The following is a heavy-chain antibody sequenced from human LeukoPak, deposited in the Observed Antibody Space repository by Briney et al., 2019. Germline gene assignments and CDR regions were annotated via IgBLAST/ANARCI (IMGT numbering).Heavy chain of an antibody. V-gene: IGHV3-23*01. Sequence: GGCLRLSCVASGFSFHSYAMTWVRQAPGKGLEWVSGISGSAVSTHYADSVKGRFTISRDNSKSTLYAQMNSLRAEDTAVYFCARVIDYGALDACDIWGQGTMVTVSS. CDR3: ARVIDYGALDACDI. D-gene: IGHD4-17*01. CDR1: GFSFHSYA. CDR2: ISGSAVST. J-gene: IGHJ3*02.